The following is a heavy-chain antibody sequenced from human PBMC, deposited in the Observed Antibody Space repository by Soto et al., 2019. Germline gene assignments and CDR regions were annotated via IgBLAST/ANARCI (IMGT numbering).Heavy chain of an antibody. J-gene: IGHJ4*02. D-gene: IGHD5-12*01. CDR1: GGSISSGGDY. V-gene: IGHV4-31*03. CDR2: IYYSGST. Sequence: SETLSLTCTVSGGSISSGGDYWSWIRQHPGKGLEWIGYIYYSGSTYYNPSLKSRVTISVDTSKNQFSLKLSSVTAADTAVYYCAGVGGDGGYDLGHFDYWGQGTLVTVSS. CDR3: AGVGGDGGYDLGHFDY.